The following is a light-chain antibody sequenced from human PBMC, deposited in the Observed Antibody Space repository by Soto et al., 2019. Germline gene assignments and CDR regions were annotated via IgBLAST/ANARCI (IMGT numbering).Light chain of an antibody. Sequence: QSALTHPASVSGSPGQSITISCTGTSSNVGSYKLVSWYQQHPGKAPKLMIFEVNKRPSGVSNRFSGSKSGNTASLTISGLKVEDEADYYCCSSGGSPTYVFGTGTKVTVL. CDR3: CSSGGSPTYV. J-gene: IGLJ1*01. V-gene: IGLV2-23*02. CDR2: EVN. CDR1: SSNVGSYKL.